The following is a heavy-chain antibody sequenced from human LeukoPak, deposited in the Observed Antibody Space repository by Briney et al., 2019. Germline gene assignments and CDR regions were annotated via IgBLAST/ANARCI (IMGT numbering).Heavy chain of an antibody. Sequence: SETLSLTCAVYGGSFSGYYWSWIRQPPGKGLEWIGEINHSGSTNYTPSLKSRVTISVDTSKNQFSLKLSSVTAADTAVYYCARLPRGYSGFLDYWGQGTLVTVSS. CDR1: GGSFSGYY. D-gene: IGHD5-12*01. V-gene: IGHV4-34*01. CDR3: ARLPRGYSGFLDY. J-gene: IGHJ4*02. CDR2: INHSGST.